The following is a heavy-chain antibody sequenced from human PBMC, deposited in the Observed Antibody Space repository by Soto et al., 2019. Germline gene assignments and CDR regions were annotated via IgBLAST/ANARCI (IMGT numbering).Heavy chain of an antibody. CDR2: ISYDGSNK. Sequence: PGGSLRLSCAASGFTFSSYAMHWVRQAPGKGLEWVAVISYDGSNKYYADSVKGRFTISRDNSKNTLYLQMNSLRAEDTAVYYCARDGAHCGGECYPNGAFDIWGQGTMVTVSS. D-gene: IGHD2-21*01. CDR1: GFTFSSYA. CDR3: ARDGAHCGGECYPNGAFDI. J-gene: IGHJ3*02. V-gene: IGHV3-30-3*01.